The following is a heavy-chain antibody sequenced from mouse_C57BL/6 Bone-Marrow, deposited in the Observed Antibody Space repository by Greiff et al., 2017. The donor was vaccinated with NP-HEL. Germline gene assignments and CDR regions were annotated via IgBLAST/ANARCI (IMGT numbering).Heavy chain of an antibody. Sequence: EVQLVESGGGLVKPGGSLKLSCAASGFTFSDYGMHWVRQAPEKGLEWVAYISSGSGTIYYADTVKGRFTISRDNAKNTLFLQMTSLRSEDTAMYYCARYDYFLDYWGQGTTLTVSS. CDR1: GFTFSDYG. CDR2: ISSGSGTI. D-gene: IGHD2-4*01. V-gene: IGHV5-17*01. J-gene: IGHJ2*01. CDR3: ARYDYFLDY.